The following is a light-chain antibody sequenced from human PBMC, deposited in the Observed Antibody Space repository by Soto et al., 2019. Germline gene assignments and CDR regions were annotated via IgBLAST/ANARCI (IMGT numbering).Light chain of an antibody. CDR2: YAS. CDR1: QSVRNN. CDR3: QQYNNWPPIT. J-gene: IGKJ5*01. Sequence: EIMMTQSPATLSVSLGERATLSCRASQSVRNNLAWYQQKPGQAPRLLIYYASTRATGIPGRFSGSGSGTEFTLTISSLQSEDFALYYCQQYNNWPPITFGQGTRLEIK. V-gene: IGKV3-15*01.